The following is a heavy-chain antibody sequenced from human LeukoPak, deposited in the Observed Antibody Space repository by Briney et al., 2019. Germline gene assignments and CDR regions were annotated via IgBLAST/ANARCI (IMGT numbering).Heavy chain of an antibody. Sequence: GGSLRLSCEASGFTFSSYDMHWVRQAPGKGLEWVAFIRYDGSNTYYADSVKGRFTISRDNAKNFLYLQMDSLRAEDTALYYCVQSITMFIGWGQGTRVTVSS. CDR3: VQSITMFIG. CDR2: IRYDGSNT. V-gene: IGHV3-30*02. J-gene: IGHJ4*02. CDR1: GFTFSSYD. D-gene: IGHD3-3*01.